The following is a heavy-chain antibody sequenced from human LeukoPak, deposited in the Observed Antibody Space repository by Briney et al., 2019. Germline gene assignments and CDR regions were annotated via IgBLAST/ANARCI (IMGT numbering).Heavy chain of an antibody. V-gene: IGHV1-69*05. J-gene: IGHJ4*02. CDR3: ASRDTPNYCSGGSCSDY. CDR1: GGTFSSYA. CDR2: IIPIFGTA. Sequence: SVKVSCKASGGTFSSYAISWVRQAPGQGLEWMGGIIPIFGTANYAQKFQGRVTITTDESTSTAYMELSSLRSEDTAVSYCASRDTPNYCSGGSCSDYWGQGTLVTVSS. D-gene: IGHD2-15*01.